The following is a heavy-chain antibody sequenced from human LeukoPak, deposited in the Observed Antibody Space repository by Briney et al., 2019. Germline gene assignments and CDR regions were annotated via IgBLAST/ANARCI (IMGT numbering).Heavy chain of an antibody. D-gene: IGHD3-3*01. V-gene: IGHV4-61*01. Sequence: PSETLSLTCTVSGGSVSSGSYYWSWIRQPPGKGLEWIGYIYYSGSTNYNPSLKSRVTISVDTSKNQFSLKLSSVTAADTAVYYCARDSYYDFWSGLDYWGQGTLVTVSS. CDR1: GGSVSSGSYY. CDR2: IYYSGST. J-gene: IGHJ4*02. CDR3: ARDSYYDFWSGLDY.